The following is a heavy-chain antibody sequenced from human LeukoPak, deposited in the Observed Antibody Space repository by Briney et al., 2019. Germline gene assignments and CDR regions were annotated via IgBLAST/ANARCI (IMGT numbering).Heavy chain of an antibody. CDR2: IGHDGGNE. D-gene: IGHD3-3*01. CDR3: AKDRFYDLDY. V-gene: IGHV3-30*02. Sequence: GGSLRLSCLASGFTFTTYGIHWVRQAPGKGLEWVTFIGHDGGNEQYAASVRDRFTISRDQSKNTVYLQMNSLSPEDTAVYYCAKDRFYDLDYWGQGTLVTVSS. J-gene: IGHJ4*02. CDR1: GFTFTTYG.